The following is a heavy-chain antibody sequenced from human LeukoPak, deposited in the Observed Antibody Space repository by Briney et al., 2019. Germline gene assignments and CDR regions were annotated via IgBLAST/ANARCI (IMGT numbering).Heavy chain of an antibody. CDR2: MNPNSGGT. Sequence: ASVKVSCKASGYTFTGYYMHWVRQAPGQGLEWMGWMNPNSGGTNYAQKFQGRVTMTRDTSISTAYMELSRLRSDDTAVYYCARVSDDFWSGGNWFDPWGQGTLVTVSS. J-gene: IGHJ5*02. V-gene: IGHV1-2*02. CDR3: ARVSDDFWSGGNWFDP. CDR1: GYTFTGYY. D-gene: IGHD3-3*01.